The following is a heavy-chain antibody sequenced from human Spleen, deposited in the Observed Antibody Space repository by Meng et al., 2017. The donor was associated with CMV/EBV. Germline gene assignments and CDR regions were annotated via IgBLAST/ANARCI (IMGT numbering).Heavy chain of an antibody. D-gene: IGHD2-2*02. J-gene: IGHJ6*02. CDR3: ASWYCSSTSCYSPYYYYGMDV. CDR2: IYYSGST. Sequence: SETLSLTCTVSGGSVSSGSYYWSWIRQPPGKGLEWIGYIYYSGSTNYNPSLKSRVTKSVDTSKNQFSLKLSSVTAADTAVYYCASWYCSSTSCYSPYYYYGMDVWGQGTTVTVSS. CDR1: GGSVSSGSYY. V-gene: IGHV4-61*01.